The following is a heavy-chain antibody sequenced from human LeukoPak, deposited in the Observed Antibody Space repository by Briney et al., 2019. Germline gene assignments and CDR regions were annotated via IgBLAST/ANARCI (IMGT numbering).Heavy chain of an antibody. D-gene: IGHD3-22*01. CDR2: IKQDGSEK. J-gene: IGHJ6*03. Sequence: GGSLRLSCAASGFTFSSYSMNWVRQAPGKGLEWVANIKQDGSEKYYVDSVKGRFTISRDNAKNSLYLQMNSLRAEDTAVYYCARDSYLYYYDSSGYYYYYYYMDVWGKGTTVTISS. V-gene: IGHV3-7*01. CDR3: ARDSYLYYYDSSGYYYYYYYMDV. CDR1: GFTFSSYS.